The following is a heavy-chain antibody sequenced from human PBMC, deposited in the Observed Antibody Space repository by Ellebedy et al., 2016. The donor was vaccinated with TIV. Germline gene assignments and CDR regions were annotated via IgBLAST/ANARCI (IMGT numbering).Heavy chain of an antibody. CDR1: GGSFLGYY. CDR3: ARGRRFSASFHPMMSNFEV. V-gene: IGHV4-34*01. CDR2: INPSGKT. Sequence: SETLSLTXTVQGGSFLGYYWRWIRQSPGKGLQWIGEINPSGKTNYTTSLKSRLTMSIDTSKRQISLNLNSATAADTAVYYCARGRRFSASFHPMMSNFEVWGQGTTVIVSS. D-gene: IGHD3-10*01. J-gene: IGHJ3*01.